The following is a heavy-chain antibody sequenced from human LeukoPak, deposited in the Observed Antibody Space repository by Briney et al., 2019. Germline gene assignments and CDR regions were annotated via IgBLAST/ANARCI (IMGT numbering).Heavy chain of an antibody. CDR3: APPPIAAAGN. J-gene: IGHJ4*02. Sequence: PGGSLRLSCAASGFTFSSYWMSWVRQAPGKGLEWVANIKQDGSDKNYVDSVEGRFTISRDNAKKSLYLQMNSLRAEDTAVYYRAPPPIAAAGNWGQGTLVTVSS. D-gene: IGHD6-13*01. CDR2: IKQDGSDK. CDR1: GFTFSSYW. V-gene: IGHV3-7*01.